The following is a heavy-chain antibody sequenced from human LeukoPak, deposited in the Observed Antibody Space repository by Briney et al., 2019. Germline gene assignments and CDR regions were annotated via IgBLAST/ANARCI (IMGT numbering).Heavy chain of an antibody. D-gene: IGHD4-17*01. V-gene: IGHV4-39*01. J-gene: IGHJ4*02. Sequence: SETLSLTCTVSGGSISSSSYYWGWIRQPPGQGLEWIGSIYYSGSTYYNPSLKSRVTISVDTSKNQFSLKLSSVTAADTAVYYCARQCGYGDYSYYFDYWGQGTLVTVSS. CDR1: GGSISSSSYY. CDR2: IYYSGST. CDR3: ARQCGYGDYSYYFDY.